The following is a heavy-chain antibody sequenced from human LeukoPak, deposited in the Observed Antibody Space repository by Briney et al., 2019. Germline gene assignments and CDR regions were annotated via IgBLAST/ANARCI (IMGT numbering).Heavy chain of an antibody. V-gene: IGHV1-8*01. CDR3: ASYYGSGSYPSIDWYFDL. J-gene: IGHJ2*01. CDR2: MNPNSGNT. CDR1: GYTFTSYD. Sequence: ASVKVSCKASGYTFTSYDINWVRQATGQGLEWMGWMNPNSGNTGYAQKFQGRVTMTRNTSISTDYMELSSLRSEDTAVYYCASYYGSGSYPSIDWYFDLWGRGTLVTVSS. D-gene: IGHD3-10*01.